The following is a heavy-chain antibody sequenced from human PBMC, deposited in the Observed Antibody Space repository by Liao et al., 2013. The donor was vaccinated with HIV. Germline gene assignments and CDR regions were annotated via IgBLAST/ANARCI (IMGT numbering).Heavy chain of an antibody. CDR2: IDRNGST. CDR3: AKVPGATTP. CDR1: GGSFSEDY. V-gene: IGHV4-34*01. D-gene: IGHD1-1*01. J-gene: IGHJ5*02. Sequence: QVQLQQWGAGLLKPSETLSLTCAVSGGSFSEDYWSWIRQSPDKRLEWIGDIDRNGSTSYNPSLESRVTISIDTSKNQFFLKLTSLTAADTAVYYCAKVPGATTPWGQGTLVTVSS.